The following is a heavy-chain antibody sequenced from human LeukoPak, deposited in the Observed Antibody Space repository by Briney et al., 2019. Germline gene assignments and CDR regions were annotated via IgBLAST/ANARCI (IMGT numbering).Heavy chain of an antibody. CDR1: GFTFSRYW. V-gene: IGHV3-7*01. Sequence: GGSLRLSCAASGFTFSRYWMIWVRQAPGKGLEWVAKIKEDGSDKNYVDSVMGRFTISRDNAKNSLYLQMNSLRAEDTAVYYCARDFQSSCWGQGTLVTVSS. J-gene: IGHJ4*02. CDR2: IKEDGSDK. CDR3: ARDFQSSC.